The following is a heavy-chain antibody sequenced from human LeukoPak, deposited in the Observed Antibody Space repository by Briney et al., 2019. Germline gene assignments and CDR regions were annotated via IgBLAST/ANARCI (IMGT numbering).Heavy chain of an antibody. J-gene: IGHJ5*02. CDR3: ARDAYGDYNWFDP. Sequence: ASVKVSCKASGYTFTGSYMHWVRQAPGQGLEWMGWINPYSGATNYAQKFQGRITMTRDTSISTAYMELSRLTSDETAVYYCARDAYGDYNWFDPWGQGTLVTVSS. D-gene: IGHD4-17*01. CDR1: GYTFTGSY. V-gene: IGHV1-2*02. CDR2: INPYSGAT.